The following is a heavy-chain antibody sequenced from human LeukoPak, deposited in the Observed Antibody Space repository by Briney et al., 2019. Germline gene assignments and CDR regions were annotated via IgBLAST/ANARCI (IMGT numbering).Heavy chain of an antibody. CDR3: ARFRTEYSSSSFSYYFDY. CDR2: IYYSGST. J-gene: IGHJ4*02. Sequence: PSETLSLTCTVSGGSISSSSYYWGWIRQPPGKGLEWIGSIYYSGSTYYNPSLKSRVTISVDTSKNQFSLKLSSVTAADTAVYYCARFRTEYSSSSFSYYFDYWGQGTLVTVSS. CDR1: GGSISSSSYY. D-gene: IGHD6-6*01. V-gene: IGHV4-39*01.